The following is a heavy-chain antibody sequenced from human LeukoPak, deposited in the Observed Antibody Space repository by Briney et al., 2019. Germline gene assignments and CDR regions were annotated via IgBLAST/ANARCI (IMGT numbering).Heavy chain of an antibody. Sequence: GESLKISCKGSGYSFTTYWIGWVRQMPGKGLEWMGMIYPGDSDTRYSPSFRGQVTISADKSISTAYLQWSSLKASDTAMYYCARRPGYTYGYDYAFDIWGQGTMVTVSS. D-gene: IGHD5-18*01. CDR2: IYPGDSDT. CDR3: ARRPGYTYGYDYAFDI. CDR1: GYSFTTYW. J-gene: IGHJ3*02. V-gene: IGHV5-51*01.